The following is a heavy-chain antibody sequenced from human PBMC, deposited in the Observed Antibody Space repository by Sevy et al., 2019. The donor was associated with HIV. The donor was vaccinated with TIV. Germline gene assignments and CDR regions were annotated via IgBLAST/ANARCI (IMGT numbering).Heavy chain of an antibody. D-gene: IGHD3-9*01. CDR3: ARDFTGFYGMDV. CDR1: GFTFSTYG. J-gene: IGHJ6*02. Sequence: GGSLRLSCAASGFTFSTYGMHWVRQAPGKGLEGVAVISYNGVSKFYTDSVKGRFTISRDNSKSTQYLQMNSLRVEDTAVYYCARDFTGFYGMDVWCQGTTVTVSS. CDR2: ISYNGVSK. V-gene: IGHV3-30*03.